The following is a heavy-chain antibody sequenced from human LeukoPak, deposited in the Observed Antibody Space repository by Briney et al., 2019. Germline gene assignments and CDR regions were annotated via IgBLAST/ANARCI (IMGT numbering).Heavy chain of an antibody. CDR2: IYYSGST. V-gene: IGHV4-39*07. CDR3: ARGEGATKVLGDWFDP. Sequence: PSETLSLTCTVSGGSISSSSYYWGWIRQPPGKGLEWIGSIYYSGSTYYNPSLKSRVTISVDTSKNQFSLKLSSVTAADTAVYYCARGEGATKVLGDWFDPWGQGTLVTVYS. J-gene: IGHJ5*02. D-gene: IGHD1-26*01. CDR1: GGSISSSSYY.